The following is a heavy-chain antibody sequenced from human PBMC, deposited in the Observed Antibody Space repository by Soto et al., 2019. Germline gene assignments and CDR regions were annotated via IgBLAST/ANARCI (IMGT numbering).Heavy chain of an antibody. D-gene: IGHD6-13*01. CDR3: ARASLYSNSWYDAFDI. V-gene: IGHV3-74*01. Sequence: EVQLVESGGGLVQPGGSLRLSCAASGFTLSNHWMHWVRQVPGKGLVWVSRVNSDGSSASYADSVKGRFTISRDNAKNTLYLQMNSRRAEDTAVFYCARASLYSNSWYDAFDIWGQGTMVTVSS. J-gene: IGHJ3*02. CDR1: GFTLSNHW. CDR2: VNSDGSSA.